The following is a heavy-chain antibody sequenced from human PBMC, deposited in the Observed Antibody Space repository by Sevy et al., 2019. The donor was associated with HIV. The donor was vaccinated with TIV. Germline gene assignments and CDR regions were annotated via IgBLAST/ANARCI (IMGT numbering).Heavy chain of an antibody. CDR3: ARDEAYCGGDCSPPY. V-gene: IGHV3-48*02. J-gene: IGHJ4*02. Sequence: GGCLRLSCAASGFTFSSYSMNWVRQAPGKGLEWVSYISSSSSTIYYADSVKGRFTISRDNAKNSLYLQMNSLRDEDTAVYYCARDEAYCGGDCSPPYWGQGTLVTVSS. CDR1: GFTFSSYS. CDR2: ISSSSSTI. D-gene: IGHD2-21*02.